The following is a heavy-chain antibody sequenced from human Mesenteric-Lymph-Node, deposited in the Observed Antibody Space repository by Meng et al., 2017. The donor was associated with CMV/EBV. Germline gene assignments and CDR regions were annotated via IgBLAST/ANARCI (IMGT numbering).Heavy chain of an antibody. Sequence: KVSCRASGYAFTGFYMHWLREAPGQGLEWMGRINPNSGGTNYAQKFQGRVTLTRDTSISTGYLELSSLRSDDTAVYYCATDDWNDGFSWGQGTLVTVSS. D-gene: IGHD1-1*01. CDR3: ATDDWNDGFS. CDR2: INPNSGGT. V-gene: IGHV1-2*06. CDR1: GYAFTGFY. J-gene: IGHJ4*02.